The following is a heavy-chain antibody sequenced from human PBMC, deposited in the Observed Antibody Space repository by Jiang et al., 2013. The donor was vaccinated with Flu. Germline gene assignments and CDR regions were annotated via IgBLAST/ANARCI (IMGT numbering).Heavy chain of an antibody. V-gene: IGHV4-39*07. CDR2: IYYSGST. CDR3: ARDRNYYVVDV. J-gene: IGHJ6*02. Sequence: CTVSGGSIRNSNYYWGWVRQAPTGRGVEWIGSIYYSGSTFYNPSLKSRVIVSVDTSKNQFSLKLSSVTAADTAVYYCARDRNYYVVDVWGQGTMVTVS. CDR1: GGSIRNSNYY.